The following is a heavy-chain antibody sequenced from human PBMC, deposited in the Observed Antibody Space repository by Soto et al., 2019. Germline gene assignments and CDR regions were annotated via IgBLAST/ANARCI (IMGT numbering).Heavy chain of an antibody. J-gene: IGHJ3*02. Sequence: EVQLVESGGGLVKPGGSLRLSCAASGFTFSSYSMNWVRQAPGKGLEWVSSISSSSSYIYYADSVKGRFTISRDNAKNSLYLQMNSLRAEDTAVYYCARSTTMVYDALDIWGQGTMVTVSS. D-gene: IGHD3-10*01. CDR1: GFTFSSYS. CDR2: ISSSSSYI. CDR3: ARSTTMVYDALDI. V-gene: IGHV3-21*01.